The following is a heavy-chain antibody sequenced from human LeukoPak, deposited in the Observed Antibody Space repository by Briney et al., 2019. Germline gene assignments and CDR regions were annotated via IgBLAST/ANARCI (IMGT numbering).Heavy chain of an antibody. V-gene: IGHV3-74*01. J-gene: IGHJ5*02. D-gene: IGHD6-19*01. Sequence: PGGSLRLSCAASGFTFSSYRMHWVRQAPGKGLVWVSFINSDGSSTSYADSVKGRFTISRDNAKNTLYLQMNSLRVEDTAVYYCGREAVAGLIDPWGQGTLVTVSS. CDR2: INSDGSST. CDR1: GFTFSSYR. CDR3: GREAVAGLIDP.